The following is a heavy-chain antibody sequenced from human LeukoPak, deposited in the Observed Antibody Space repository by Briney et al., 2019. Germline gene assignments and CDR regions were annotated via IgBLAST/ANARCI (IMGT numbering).Heavy chain of an antibody. CDR2: MNPNSGNT. CDR3: ARGGSKGFDY. J-gene: IGHJ4*02. D-gene: IGHD5/OR15-5a*01. CDR1: GYTFTSYD. Sequence: ASVKDSCKASGYTFTSYDSNWVRQAPGQGLESMGWMNPNSGNTGYAQKFQGRLTITRNNYISTAYMELSSLRSEDTAVYYCARGGSKGFDYWGQGTLVTVSS. V-gene: IGHV1-8*03.